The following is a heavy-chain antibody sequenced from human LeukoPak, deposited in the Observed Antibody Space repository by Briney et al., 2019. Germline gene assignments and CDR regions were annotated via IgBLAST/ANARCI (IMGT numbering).Heavy chain of an antibody. CDR2: INDSGSF. J-gene: IGHJ6*03. D-gene: IGHD5-12*01. CDR3: ARTGYSGYPYFYYYMDV. V-gene: IGHV4-39*07. Sequence: ASETLSLTCSVSGGSISSSSYFWAWVRQPPGKGLEWIGEINDSGSFSYNPSLESRVTISVDTSKNQFSLRLTSVTAADTAVYYCARTGYSGYPYFYYYMDVWGKGTTVTVSS. CDR1: GGSISSSSYF.